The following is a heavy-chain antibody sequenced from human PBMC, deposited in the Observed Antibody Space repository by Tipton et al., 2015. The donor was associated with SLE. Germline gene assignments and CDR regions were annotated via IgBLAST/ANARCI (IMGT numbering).Heavy chain of an antibody. V-gene: IGHV4-34*01. J-gene: IGHJ3*02. D-gene: IGHD7-27*01. CDR3: AATGGLDAFDI. CDR1: GGSFSGYY. CDR2: INHSGST. Sequence: TLSLTCAVYGGSFSGYYWSWIRQPPGKGLEWIGEINHSGSTNYNPSLKSRVTISVDTPKNQFSLKLSSVTAADTAVYYCAATGGLDAFDIWGQGTMVTVSS.